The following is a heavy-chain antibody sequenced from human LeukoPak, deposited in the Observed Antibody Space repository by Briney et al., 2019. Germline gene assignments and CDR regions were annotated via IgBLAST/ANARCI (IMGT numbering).Heavy chain of an antibody. CDR3: ARDTQSGY. V-gene: IGHV1-69*04. CDR1: GGTFSSYA. J-gene: IGHJ4*02. CDR2: IIPILGIA. Sequence: SLKVSCKASGGTFSSYAISWVRQAPGQGLEWMGRIIPILGIANYAQNFQGRVTITADKSTSTAYMELSSLRSEDTAVYYCARDTQSGYWGQGTLVTVSS.